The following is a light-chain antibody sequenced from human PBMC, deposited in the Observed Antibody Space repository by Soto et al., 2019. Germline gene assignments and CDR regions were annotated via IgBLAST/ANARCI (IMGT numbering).Light chain of an antibody. CDR2: GAS. CDR1: QTISSRH. Sequence: EIVLTQSPGTLSLSPGERATLSCRASQTISSRHLAWYQQKPGQAPRLLIYGASSRATDIPDRFSGSGSGADFTLTISRLKPEDFAVYYCQHYDSSLRTFGPGTKVEIK. V-gene: IGKV3-20*01. J-gene: IGKJ1*01. CDR3: QHYDSSLRT.